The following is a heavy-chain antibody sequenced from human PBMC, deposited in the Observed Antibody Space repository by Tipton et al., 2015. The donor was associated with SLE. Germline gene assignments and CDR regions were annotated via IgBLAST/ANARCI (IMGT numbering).Heavy chain of an antibody. Sequence: QLVQSGAEAKKPGDSLKVSCKASGYTFTNYDFTWVRQAPGQGLEWMGWISADSGETVSAQKFQGRVTMTTDTSTSTAYMELRSLRSDDTAVYYCARDVYSSSWYFDYWGQGTLVTVSS. CDR3: ARDVYSSSWYFDY. CDR1: GYTFTNYD. D-gene: IGHD6-13*01. CDR2: ISADSGET. J-gene: IGHJ4*02. V-gene: IGHV1-18*01.